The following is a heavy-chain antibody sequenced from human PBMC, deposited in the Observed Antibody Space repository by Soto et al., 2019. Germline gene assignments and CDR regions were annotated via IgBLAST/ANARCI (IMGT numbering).Heavy chain of an antibody. CDR3: ARRNQPYSSSGYASLDYGMDV. CDR1: GFTFSSYW. J-gene: IGHJ6*02. D-gene: IGHD6-13*01. V-gene: IGHV3-74*01. Sequence: GGSLRLSCAASGFTFSSYWMHWVRQAPGKGLVWVSRINSDGSSTSYADSVKGRFTISRDNAKNTLYLQMNSLRAEDTAVYYCARRNQPYSSSGYASLDYGMDVWGQGTRVTVPS. CDR2: INSDGSST.